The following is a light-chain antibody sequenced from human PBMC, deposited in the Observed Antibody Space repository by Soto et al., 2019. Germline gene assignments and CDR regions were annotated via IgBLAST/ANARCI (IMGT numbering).Light chain of an antibody. CDR3: QQYQSSWT. CDR2: DAS. Sequence: DIQMTQSPSTLSASVGDRVIITCRASQSVSSWLAWYQQKPGKVPNLLIYDASNLESGVPSRFSGSGSGTEFTLTNSSLQPDDFATYYCQQYQSSWTFGQGTKAEIK. CDR1: QSVSSW. V-gene: IGKV1-5*01. J-gene: IGKJ1*01.